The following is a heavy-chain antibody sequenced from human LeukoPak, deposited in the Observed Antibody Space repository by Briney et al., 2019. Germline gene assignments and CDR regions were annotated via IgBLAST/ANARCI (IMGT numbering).Heavy chain of an antibody. V-gene: IGHV3-53*01. D-gene: IGHD3-10*01. J-gene: IGHJ4*02. CDR1: DFTVSDNY. Sequence: GSLRLSCATSDFTVSDNYMSWVRLAPGRGLEWVSVISDGGVTYYADSVKGRFTISRDDSNDTLYLQMNSLRPEDTAVYYCGGSGSYYTPSYYWGQGTLVTVSS. CDR3: GGSGSYYTPSYY. CDR2: ISDGGVT.